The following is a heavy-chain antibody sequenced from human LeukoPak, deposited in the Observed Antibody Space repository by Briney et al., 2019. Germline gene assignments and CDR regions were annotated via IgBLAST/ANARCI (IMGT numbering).Heavy chain of an antibody. Sequence: AGGSLRLSCAASGFTVSSNYMSWVRQAPGKGLEWVSVIYSGGSTYYADSVKGRFTISRDNSKNTLYPQMNSLRAEDTAVYYCTSTWIQLWFDYWGQGTLVTVSS. CDR1: GFTVSSNY. CDR2: IYSGGST. CDR3: TSTWIQLWFDY. V-gene: IGHV3-66*01. J-gene: IGHJ4*02. D-gene: IGHD5-18*01.